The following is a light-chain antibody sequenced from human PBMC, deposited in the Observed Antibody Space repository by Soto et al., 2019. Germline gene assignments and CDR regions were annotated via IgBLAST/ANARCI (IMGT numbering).Light chain of an antibody. J-gene: IGKJ1*01. CDR2: KSS. CDR1: PSISTW. V-gene: IGKV1-5*03. Sequence: DIQMTQSPSTLSAPVGDRVTITFPASPSISTWLAWYQKKPGKAPKLRIYKSSRLESGDPSRFSGSGSGTEFTLTISTLQPDDFANYYCQQYNSYSLTFGQGTKVDIK. CDR3: QQYNSYSLT.